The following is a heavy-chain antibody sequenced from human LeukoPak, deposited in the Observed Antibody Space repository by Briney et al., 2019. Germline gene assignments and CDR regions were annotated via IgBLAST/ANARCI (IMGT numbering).Heavy chain of an antibody. Sequence: GGCLRLSCAASGFTFSSYCIHWVRQAPGKGLEWVAVIWYDGSNKYYADSVKGRFTISRDNSKNTLYLQMNSLRAEDTAVYYCARADALLWFGETDWGQGTLVTVSS. J-gene: IGHJ4*02. CDR2: IWYDGSNK. D-gene: IGHD3-10*01. V-gene: IGHV3-33*01. CDR1: GFTFSSYC. CDR3: ARADALLWFGETD.